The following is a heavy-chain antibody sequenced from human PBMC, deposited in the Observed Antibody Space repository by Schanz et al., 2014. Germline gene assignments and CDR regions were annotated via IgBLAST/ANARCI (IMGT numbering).Heavy chain of an antibody. J-gene: IGHJ6*02. D-gene: IGHD3-10*01. Sequence: QGQLVQSGAEVKKPGSSVKVSCKASGGTFSSYTINWVRQAPGQGLEWMGWISVYHGHTNYAEKVPGRVTMTTDTSTSTAYMELRSPISGDTAVYYCVRDAGWAFGDYHGMDVWGQGTSVTVSS. V-gene: IGHV1-18*01. CDR2: ISVYHGHT. CDR1: GGTFSSYT. CDR3: VRDAGWAFGDYHGMDV.